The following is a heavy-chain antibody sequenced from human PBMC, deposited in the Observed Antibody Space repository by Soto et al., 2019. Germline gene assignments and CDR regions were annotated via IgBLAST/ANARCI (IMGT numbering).Heavy chain of an antibody. CDR1: GGSISSYY. CDR3: ARASYGDYVGSEYFQH. V-gene: IGHV4-59*01. Sequence: SETLSLTCTVSGGSISSYYWSWIRQPPGKGLEWIGYIYYSGSTNYNPSLKSRVTISVDTSKNQFSLKLSSVTAADTAVYYCARASYGDYVGSEYFQHWGQGTLVTVSS. CDR2: IYYSGST. D-gene: IGHD4-17*01. J-gene: IGHJ1*01.